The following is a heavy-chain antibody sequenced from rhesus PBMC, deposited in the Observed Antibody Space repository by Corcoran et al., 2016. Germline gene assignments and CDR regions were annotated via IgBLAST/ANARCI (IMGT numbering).Heavy chain of an antibody. Sequence: QVQLVQSGAEVKKPGASVKVSCKASGFTFGSYAINWVRQAPGQGLVWMGVIIPLVGITNDAEKFQGRVTSTADTSTSTAYMELSSLRSEDTAVYYCARGEDDYGYYYSDWGQGVLVTVSS. CDR2: IIPLVGIT. J-gene: IGHJ4*01. V-gene: IGHV1-198*02. D-gene: IGHD3-9*01. CDR1: GFTFGSYA. CDR3: ARGEDDYGYYYSD.